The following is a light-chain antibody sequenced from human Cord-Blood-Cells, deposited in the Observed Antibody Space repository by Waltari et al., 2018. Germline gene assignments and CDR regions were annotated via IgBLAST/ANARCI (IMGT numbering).Light chain of an antibody. CDR3: CSYAGSSTWV. CDR2: EGS. CDR1: RSDVGSYNL. V-gene: IGLV2-23*01. J-gene: IGLJ3*02. Sequence: QSALTQPASASGSPRQSITISCTGTRSDVGSYNLFSWYQQHPGKAPKLMIYEGSKRPSGVSNRFSGSKSGNTASLTISGLQAEDEADYYCCSYAGSSTWVFGGGTKLTVL.